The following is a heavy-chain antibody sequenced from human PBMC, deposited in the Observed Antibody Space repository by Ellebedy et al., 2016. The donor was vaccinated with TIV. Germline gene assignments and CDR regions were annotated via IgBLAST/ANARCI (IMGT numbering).Heavy chain of an antibody. CDR1: GYTFTSYD. CDR2: MNPNSGKT. V-gene: IGHV1-8*01. J-gene: IGHJ6*02. Sequence: ASVKVSCXASGYTFTSYDMNWVRQATGQGLEWMGWMNPNSGKTGYAQKFQGRVTMTRNTSISTAYMELSSVRSEDTAVYYCASRSHFYYYYAMDVWGQGTTVTVSS. CDR3: ASRSHFYYYYAMDV.